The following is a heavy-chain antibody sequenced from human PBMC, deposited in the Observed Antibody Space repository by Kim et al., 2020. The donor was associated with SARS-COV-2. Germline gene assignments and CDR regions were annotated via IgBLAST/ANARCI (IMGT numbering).Heavy chain of an antibody. CDR3: AHRQGFRYGYGY. D-gene: IGHD5-18*01. J-gene: IGHJ4*02. V-gene: IGHV2-5*02. CDR2: IYWDDDK. CDR1: GFSLSTSGVA. Sequence: SGPTLVKPTQTLTLTCTFSGFSLSTSGVAVGWIRQPPGKALEWLAVIYWDDDKRYSPSLMSRLTITKDTSKDQVVLTMTNMDPVDTATYYCAHRQGFRYGYGYWGQGTLVTVSS.